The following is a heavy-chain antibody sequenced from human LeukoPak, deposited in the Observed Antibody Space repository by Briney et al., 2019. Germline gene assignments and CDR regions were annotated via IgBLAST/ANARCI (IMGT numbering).Heavy chain of an antibody. CDR2: IIPIFGTA. D-gene: IGHD6-13*01. CDR3: AIDSSSWYSRDY. CDR1: GYTFTSYG. Sequence: SVKVSCKASGYTFTSYGISWVRQAPGQGLEWMGGIIPIFGTANYAQKFQGRVTITADESTSTAYMELSSLRSEDTAVYYCAIDSSSWYSRDYWGQGTLVTVSS. V-gene: IGHV1-69*13. J-gene: IGHJ4*02.